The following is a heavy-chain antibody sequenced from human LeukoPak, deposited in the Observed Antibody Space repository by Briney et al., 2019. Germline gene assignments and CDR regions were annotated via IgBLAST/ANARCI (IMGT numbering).Heavy chain of an antibody. CDR2: IYYSGST. J-gene: IGHJ6*03. D-gene: IGHD5-24*01. CDR1: GGSISSYY. V-gene: IGHV4-59*01. Sequence: SETLSLTCTVSGGSISSYYWSWIRQPPGKGLEWIGYIYYSGSTNYNPSLKSRVSISVGTSKNQFSLKLSSVTAADTAVYYCATIEGYYYYMDVWGKGTTVTVSS. CDR3: ATIEGYYYYMDV.